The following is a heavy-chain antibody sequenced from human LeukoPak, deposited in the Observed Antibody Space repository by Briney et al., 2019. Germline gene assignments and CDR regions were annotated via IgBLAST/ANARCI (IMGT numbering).Heavy chain of an antibody. J-gene: IGHJ4*02. V-gene: IGHV4-59*12. CDR3: ARGGGRITFGGVIVAPGTFDY. Sequence: RSSETLSLTCTVSGGSISSCYWSWIRQPPGKGLEWIGYIYYSGSTNYNPSLKSRVTIPVDRSKNQFSLKLSSVTAADTAVYYCARGGGRITFGGVIVAPGTFDYWGQGTLVTVSS. D-gene: IGHD3-16*02. CDR2: IYYSGST. CDR1: GGSISSCY.